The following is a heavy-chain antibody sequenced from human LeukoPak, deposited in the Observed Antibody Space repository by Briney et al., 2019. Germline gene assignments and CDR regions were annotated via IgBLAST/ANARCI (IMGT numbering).Heavy chain of an antibody. CDR1: GFTFDDYP. V-gene: IGHV3-43*02. Sequence: GGSLRLSCAASGFTFDDYPMHWVRQVPGKGLEWVALISGDGGTAYYADSFKGRFTISRDSSKNSLFLRMNSLRTEDTALYYCAKDYYWGQGTLVTVSS. J-gene: IGHJ4*02. CDR3: AKDYY. CDR2: ISGDGGTA.